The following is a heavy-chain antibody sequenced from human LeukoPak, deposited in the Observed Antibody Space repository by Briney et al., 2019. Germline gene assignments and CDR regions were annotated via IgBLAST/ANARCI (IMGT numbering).Heavy chain of an antibody. CDR3: ARGYKPASGKDGAFDI. D-gene: IGHD6-13*01. CDR2: VYSSGTT. Sequence: SETLSLTCTVSGDSINNFYWSWIRQPAGKGLEWIGRVYSSGTTDYNPSLKSRVSMSVDTSSNQFSLRLSSMTAADAALYYCARGYKPASGKDGAFDIWGQGTMVTVSS. J-gene: IGHJ3*02. V-gene: IGHV4-4*07. CDR1: GDSINNFY.